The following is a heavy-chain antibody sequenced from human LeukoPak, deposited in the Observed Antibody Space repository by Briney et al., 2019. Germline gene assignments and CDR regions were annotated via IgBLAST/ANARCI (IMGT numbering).Heavy chain of an antibody. Sequence: GGSLRLSCAASGFTFSNYNMNWVRHAPGEGLEWVSAISGSGGSTYYADSVKGRFTISRDNSKNTLYLQMNSLRAEDTAVYYCAKEHHSMIGDAFDIWGQGTMVTVSS. D-gene: IGHD3-22*01. CDR1: GFTFSNYN. J-gene: IGHJ3*02. V-gene: IGHV3-23*01. CDR2: ISGSGGST. CDR3: AKEHHSMIGDAFDI.